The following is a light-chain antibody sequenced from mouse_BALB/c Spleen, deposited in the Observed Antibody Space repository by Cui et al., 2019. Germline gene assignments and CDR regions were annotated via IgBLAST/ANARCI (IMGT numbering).Light chain of an antibody. CDR1: SSVSY. CDR3: QQWSSNPLT. J-gene: IGKJ5*01. V-gene: IGKV4-68*01. CDR2: LTS. Sequence: QIVLTQSPAVMSASPGEKVIMTGSVSSSVSYMYWYQQKPRSSPKPWIYLTSNLASGVPARFSGSGSGTSYSLTISSMEAEDAATYYCQQWSSNPLTFGAGTKLELK.